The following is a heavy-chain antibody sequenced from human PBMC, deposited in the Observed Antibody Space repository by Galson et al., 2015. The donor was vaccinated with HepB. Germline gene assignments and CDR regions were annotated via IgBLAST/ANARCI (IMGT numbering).Heavy chain of an antibody. CDR3: ARVPDYDSIGRSDY. V-gene: IGHV3-21*01. J-gene: IGHJ4*02. D-gene: IGHD3-22*01. CDR2: ITISSSHK. CDR1: GFIFSDYS. Sequence: SLRLSCAVSGFIFSDYSMNWVRQAPGKGLEWVSSITISSSHKNYADSVKGRFTISRDNAKNSLYLEMNSLRAEDTAVYYCARVPDYDSIGRSDYWGQGTPVTVSS.